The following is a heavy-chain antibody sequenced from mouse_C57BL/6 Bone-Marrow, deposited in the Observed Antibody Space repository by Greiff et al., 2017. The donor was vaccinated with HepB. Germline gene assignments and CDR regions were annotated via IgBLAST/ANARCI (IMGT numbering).Heavy chain of an antibody. CDR2: INPYNGGT. CDR1: GYTFTDYY. J-gene: IGHJ3*01. V-gene: IGHV1-19*01. CDR3: ARGEVYYDYDEGFAY. D-gene: IGHD2-4*01. Sequence: EVQLQQSGPVLVKPGASVKMSCKASGYTFTDYYMNWVKQSHGKSLEWIGVINPYNGGTSYNQKFKGKATLTVDKSSSTAYMELNSLTSEDSAVYYCARGEVYYDYDEGFAYWGQGTLVTVSA.